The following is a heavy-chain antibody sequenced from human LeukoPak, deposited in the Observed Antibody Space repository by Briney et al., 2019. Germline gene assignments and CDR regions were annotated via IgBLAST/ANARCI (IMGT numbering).Heavy chain of an antibody. J-gene: IGHJ4*02. CDR1: GGSISSSNYY. D-gene: IGHD5-18*01. CDR2: IHSSGNN. V-gene: IGHV4-39*01. Sequence: PSETLALTCTVSGGSISSSNYYWGWIRQSPGKGLEWIGSIHSSGNNYNNPALKSRVTMSVDTSNNQFSLRLSSVTAADTAVYYCARNPSRVDTAMVMGYWGQGTLVTVSS. CDR3: ARNPSRVDTAMVMGY.